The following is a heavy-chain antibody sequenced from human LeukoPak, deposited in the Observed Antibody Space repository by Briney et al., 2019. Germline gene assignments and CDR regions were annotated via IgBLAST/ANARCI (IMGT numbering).Heavy chain of an antibody. D-gene: IGHD2-2*01. Sequence: SGGSLRLSCAASGFTFSTSVIHWVRQAPGKGLEWLSFIRFDGSEKYYADSVKARFSISRDNSMNTLYLQMNSLRPEDTAVYYCAKQGLVPATAGDWGQGTLVTVSS. CDR1: GFTFSTSV. V-gene: IGHV3-30*02. J-gene: IGHJ4*02. CDR2: IRFDGSEK. CDR3: AKQGLVPATAGD.